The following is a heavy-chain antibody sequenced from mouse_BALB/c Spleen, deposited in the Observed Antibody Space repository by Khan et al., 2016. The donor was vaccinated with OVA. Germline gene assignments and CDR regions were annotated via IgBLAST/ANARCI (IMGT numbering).Heavy chain of an antibody. CDR2: INHSSGYN. D-gene: IGHD1-1*01. CDR1: GYIFTSYM. CDR3: TRGGYCSFGY. J-gene: IGHJ3*01. Sequence: QVQLQQSGAELARPGASVKMSCKASGYIFTSYMMHWVKQRPGQGLEWMGDINHSSGYNNYNQKFKDKATLTADKSTSTAYMQLSSLTSEDSAVYYSTRGGYCSFGYWGQGTLVTVSA. V-gene: IGHV1-4*01.